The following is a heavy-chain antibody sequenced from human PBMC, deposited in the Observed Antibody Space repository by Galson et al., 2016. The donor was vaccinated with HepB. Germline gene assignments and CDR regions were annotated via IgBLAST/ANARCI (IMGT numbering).Heavy chain of an antibody. Sequence: SLRLSCATSGFTFRSYAMHWVRQAPGKGLDWVSLISYDGSNQYYADSVKGRFSISRDNLRATVYLHMNSLRDEDTAVYYCAKNPINKNYFYMDLWGKGTTVILSS. CDR2: ISYDGSNQ. CDR3: AKNPINKNYFYMDL. CDR1: GFTFRSYA. D-gene: IGHD1/OR15-1a*01. V-gene: IGHV3-30*18. J-gene: IGHJ6*03.